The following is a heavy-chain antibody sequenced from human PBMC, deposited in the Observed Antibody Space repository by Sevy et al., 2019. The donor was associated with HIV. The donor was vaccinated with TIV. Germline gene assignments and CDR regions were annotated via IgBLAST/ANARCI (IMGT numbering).Heavy chain of an antibody. CDR2: ISNSGGNT. CDR1: GFTFSTYA. D-gene: IGHD2-8*02. J-gene: IGHJ2*01. V-gene: IGHV3-23*01. Sequence: GGSLRLSCAASGFTFSTYAMGWVRQAPGKGLEWVSAISNSGGNTYYADSVKGRFTISRDNSKNTLYLQMNGLRAEDTAVYYCAKDGAPYCTGGICFPYWYFDLWGRGTLVTVSS. CDR3: AKDGAPYCTGGICFPYWYFDL.